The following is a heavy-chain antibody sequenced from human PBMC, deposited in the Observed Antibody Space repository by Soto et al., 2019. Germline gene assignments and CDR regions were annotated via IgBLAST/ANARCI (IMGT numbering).Heavy chain of an antibody. Sequence: SETLSLTCAVYGGSLSGYYWSWIRQPPGKGLEWIGEINHSGSTNYNPPHKRRVTISVDTSKNQFSLKLSSVTAADTAVYYCARGWVVVVPAAPLTVDYYYGMDDWGQGTTVTVSS. CDR1: GGSLSGYY. D-gene: IGHD2-2*01. J-gene: IGHJ6*02. CDR2: INHSGST. CDR3: ARGWVVVVPAAPLTVDYYYGMDD. V-gene: IGHV4-34*01.